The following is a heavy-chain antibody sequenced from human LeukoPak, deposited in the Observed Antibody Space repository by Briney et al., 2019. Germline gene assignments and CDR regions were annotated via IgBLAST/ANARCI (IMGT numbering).Heavy chain of an antibody. J-gene: IGHJ6*03. CDR2: ISAYNGNT. CDR3: ASTTRDYGDYGPHYYYYYMDV. V-gene: IGHV1-18*01. Sequence: ASVKVSCKASGYTFTSYGISWVRQAPGQGLEWMGWISAYNGNTNYAQKLQGRVTMTTDTSTSTAYMELRSLRSDDTAVYYCASTTRDYGDYGPHYYYYYMDVWGKGTTVTISS. CDR1: GYTFTSYG. D-gene: IGHD4-17*01.